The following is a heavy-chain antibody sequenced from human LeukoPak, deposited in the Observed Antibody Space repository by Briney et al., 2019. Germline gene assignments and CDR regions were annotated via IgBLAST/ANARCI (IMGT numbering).Heavy chain of an antibody. CDR2: ISAYNGNT. CDR3: ARDEVVAATAGKLDY. CDR1: GYTFTSYG. J-gene: IGHJ4*02. D-gene: IGHD2-15*01. Sequence: GASVKVSCKASGYTFTSYGISWVRQAPGQGLEWMGWISAYNGNTNYAQKLQGRVTMTTDTSTSTAYVELRSLRSDDTAVYYCARDEVVAATAGKLDYWGQGTLVTVSS. V-gene: IGHV1-18*01.